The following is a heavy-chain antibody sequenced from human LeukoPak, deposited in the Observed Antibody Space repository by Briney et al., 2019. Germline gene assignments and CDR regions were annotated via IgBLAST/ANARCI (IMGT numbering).Heavy chain of an antibody. CDR3: AREWRDYYDSRNGMDV. J-gene: IGHJ6*02. V-gene: IGHV6-1*01. D-gene: IGHD3-22*01. Sequence: SQTLSLTCAISGDSVSSNSAAWTWIRQSPSRGLEWLGRTYYRSKWYNDYAVSVKSRITINPDTSKNQFSLQLNSVTPEDTAVYYCAREWRDYYDSRNGMDVWGQGTTVTVSS. CDR1: GDSVSSNSAA. CDR2: TYYRSKWYN.